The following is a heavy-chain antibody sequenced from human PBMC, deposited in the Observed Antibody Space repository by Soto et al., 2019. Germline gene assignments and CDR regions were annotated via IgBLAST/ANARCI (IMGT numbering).Heavy chain of an antibody. CDR3: ARDLGYCRSGTCYREWFEP. CDR2: VRGDNGNT. J-gene: IGHJ5*02. CDR1: GYTFTTHG. Sequence: QVPLVQSGAEVKKPGASVKVSCKASGYTFTTHGISWVRQVPGQGLEWMGWVRGDNGNTHYAQSPQGRVTMTTDTSTNQAYMELRSLRSDDTAVYYCARDLGYCRSGTCYREWFEPWGQGTLVTVSS. D-gene: IGHD2-15*01. V-gene: IGHV1-18*01.